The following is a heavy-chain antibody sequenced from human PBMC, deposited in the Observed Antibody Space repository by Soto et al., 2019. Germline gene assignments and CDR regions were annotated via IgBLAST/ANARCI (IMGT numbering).Heavy chain of an antibody. J-gene: IGHJ5*02. Sequence: PSQTLSLTCAISGDSVSSNSAAWNWIRQSPSRGLEWLGRTYYRSKWYNDYAVSVKSRITINPDTSKNQFSLQLNSVTPEDTAVYYCARDLPGPIAAAGTDNYWFDPWGQGTLVTVSS. D-gene: IGHD6-13*01. V-gene: IGHV6-1*01. CDR1: GDSVSSNSAA. CDR3: ARDLPGPIAAAGTDNYWFDP. CDR2: TYYRSKWYN.